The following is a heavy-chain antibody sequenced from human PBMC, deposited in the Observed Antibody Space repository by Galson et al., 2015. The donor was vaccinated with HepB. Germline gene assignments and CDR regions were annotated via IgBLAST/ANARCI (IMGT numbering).Heavy chain of an antibody. V-gene: IGHV3-11*06. J-gene: IGHJ4*02. CDR1: EFTFSDYY. D-gene: IGHD4-17*01. Sequence: SLRLSCAASEFTFSDYYMSWIRQAPGKGLEWLSYISSSAIYTNYADSVKGRFTISRDNVKSSMYLQMNSLRAEDTAVYYCARVADSDYGDHSHFHYWGQGTLVTVSA. CDR2: ISSSAIYT. CDR3: ARVADSDYGDHSHFHY.